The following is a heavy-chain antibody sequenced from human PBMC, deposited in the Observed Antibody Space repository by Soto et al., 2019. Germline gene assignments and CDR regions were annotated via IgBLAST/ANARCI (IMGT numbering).Heavy chain of an antibody. V-gene: IGHV5-10-1*01. CDR1: GYSFTSYW. J-gene: IGHJ3*02. CDR3: ARRDDFDI. Sequence: GESLKISCKGSGYSFTSYWISWVRQMPAKGLEWMGRIDPSDSFTNYSPAFQGHVTISADKSISTAYRQWSSLKASHTDMYDCARRDDFDIWGQGTMVTVS. CDR2: IDPSDSFT.